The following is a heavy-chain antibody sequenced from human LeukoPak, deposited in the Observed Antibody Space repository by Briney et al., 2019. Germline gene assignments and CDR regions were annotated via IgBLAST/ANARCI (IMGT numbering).Heavy chain of an antibody. V-gene: IGHV4-59*01. D-gene: IGHD5-24*01. Sequence: SEALSLTCTVSGGSISSYYWSWIRQPPGKGLEWIGYIYYSGSTNYNPSLKSRVTILVDTSKNQFSLKLSSVTAADTAVYYCARDRDRDGSPDGFDYWGQGTLVTVSS. CDR3: ARDRDRDGSPDGFDY. J-gene: IGHJ4*02. CDR1: GGSISSYY. CDR2: IYYSGST.